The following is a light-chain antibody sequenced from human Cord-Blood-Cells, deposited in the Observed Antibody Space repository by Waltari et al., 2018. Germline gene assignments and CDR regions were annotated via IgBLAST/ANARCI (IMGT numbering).Light chain of an antibody. J-gene: IGLJ2*01. Sequence: YELTQPPSVSVSPGQTASITCSGDKLGDNYACWYQQKPGQSPVLVIYQDSKRPSGIPERFSGSNSGNTATLTISGTQAMDEADYYCQAWDSSTAVFGGGTKLTVL. CDR1: KLGDNY. CDR2: QDS. V-gene: IGLV3-1*01. CDR3: QAWDSSTAV.